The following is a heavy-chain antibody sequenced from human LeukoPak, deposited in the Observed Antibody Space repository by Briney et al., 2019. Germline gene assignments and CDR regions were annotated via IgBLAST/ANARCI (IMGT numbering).Heavy chain of an antibody. J-gene: IGHJ4*02. CDR3: ARWSYYYGSGSYLFDY. CDR1: GFTFRNHG. Sequence: GGSLRLSCAASGFTFRNHGMHWVRQAPGKGLEWVAFMQYDGSDIKYTDSVKGRFTISRDNSKNILYLQMNSLRAEDTAVYYCARWSYYYGSGSYLFDYWGQGTLVTVSS. CDR2: MQYDGSDI. V-gene: IGHV3-33*05. D-gene: IGHD3-10*01.